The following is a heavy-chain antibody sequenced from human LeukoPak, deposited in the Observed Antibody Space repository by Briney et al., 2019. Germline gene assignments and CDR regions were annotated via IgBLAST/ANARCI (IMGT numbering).Heavy chain of an antibody. CDR3: ARDWSRIVVVVAPPGY. Sequence: ASVKLSCTASGYTFTGYYVHWVRQAPGQGLEWMGRINPNSGGTNYAQKFQGRVTMTRDTSISTAYMELSRLRSYVTAVYYCARDWSRIVVVVAPPGYWGQGTLVTVSS. CDR1: GYTFTGYY. CDR2: INPNSGGT. D-gene: IGHD2-15*01. J-gene: IGHJ4*02. V-gene: IGHV1-2*06.